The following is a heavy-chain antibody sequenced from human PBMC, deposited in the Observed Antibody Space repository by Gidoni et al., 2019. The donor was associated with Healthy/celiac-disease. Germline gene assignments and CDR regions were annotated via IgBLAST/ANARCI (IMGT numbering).Heavy chain of an antibody. Sequence: EVQLLESGGGLVQPGGSLRLSCAASGFTFSSYAMSWVRQAPGKWLGWVSAISGSGGSTYYEDSVKGRLTLSRDNAKNTLYLQMNSLRAEDTAVYYCAKDPARLYYDFWSGYYNSWFDPWGQGTLVTVSS. J-gene: IGHJ5*02. D-gene: IGHD3-3*01. CDR1: GFTFSSYA. CDR2: ISGSGGST. V-gene: IGHV3-23*01. CDR3: AKDPARLYYDFWSGYYNSWFDP.